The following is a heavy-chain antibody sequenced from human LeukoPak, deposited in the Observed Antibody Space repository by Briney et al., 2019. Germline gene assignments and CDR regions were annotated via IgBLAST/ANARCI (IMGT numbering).Heavy chain of an antibody. V-gene: IGHV4-30-4*08. D-gene: IGHD3-10*01. Sequence: PSQTLSLTCTVSGGSISSGDYYWSWIRQPPGKGLEWIGYIYYSGSTYYNPSLRSRVTISVDTSKNQFSLKLSSVTAADTAVYYCASSIRLKYYYGSGSPIDYWGQGTLVTVSS. CDR1: GGSISSGDYY. CDR2: IYYSGST. CDR3: ASSIRLKYYYGSGSPIDY. J-gene: IGHJ4*02.